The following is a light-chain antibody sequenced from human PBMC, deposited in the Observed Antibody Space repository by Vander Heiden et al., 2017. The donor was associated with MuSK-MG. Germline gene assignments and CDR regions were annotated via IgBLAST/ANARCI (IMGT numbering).Light chain of an antibody. CDR1: QSVTSRW. CDR2: DAS. V-gene: IGKV3-20*01. J-gene: IGKJ4*01. Sequence: EIVLTQSPGTLSLSPGEGATLSCRASQSVTSRWLAWYQQKPGQSPRLLIYDASIRATGIPDRFSGSGSGTDFTLTISRLEPEDFAVYYCHQDGSFPRIFGGGTKVEVK. CDR3: HQDGSFPRI.